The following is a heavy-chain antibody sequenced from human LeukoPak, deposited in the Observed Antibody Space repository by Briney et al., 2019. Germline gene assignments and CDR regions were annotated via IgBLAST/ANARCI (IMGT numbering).Heavy chain of an antibody. D-gene: IGHD3-10*01. CDR1: GYXFTGYF. CDR2: INPNSADT. J-gene: IGHJ6*02. Sequence: ASVKVSCKTSGYXFTGYFIHWVREAPGQGLEWMGWINPNSADTKYAQRFQGRVTMTRDTSINTAYMELRRLTSDDTAVYYCARVPSMIRGVVNYGMDVWGQGTTVTVSS. V-gene: IGHV1-2*02. CDR3: ARVPSMIRGVVNYGMDV.